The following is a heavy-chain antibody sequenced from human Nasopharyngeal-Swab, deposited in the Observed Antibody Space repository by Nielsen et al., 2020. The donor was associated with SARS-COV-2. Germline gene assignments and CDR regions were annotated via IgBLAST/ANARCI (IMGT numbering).Heavy chain of an antibody. CDR1: GFTFSNYW. J-gene: IGHJ4*02. D-gene: IGHD6-25*01. Sequence: GESLKISCSTSGFTFSNYWMHWVRQAPGAGLAWVSHINPDGRITNYAGSVKGRLTISRDNAKNTLYLQMNSLRAEDTGVYYCGRDLSGPDDSWGQGTLVTVSS. CDR3: GRDLSGPDDS. V-gene: IGHV3-74*01. CDR2: INPDGRIT.